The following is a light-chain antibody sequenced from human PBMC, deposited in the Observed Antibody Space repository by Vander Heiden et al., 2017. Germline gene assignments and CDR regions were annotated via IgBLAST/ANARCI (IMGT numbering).Light chain of an antibody. J-gene: IGKJ4*01. Sequence: DIELTQSPATLSASVGDRVTISCRASQSVSSRFAWHQQTAGKAPKLMFCDACSSESGVASRLSGSASGTYFPLTISLLHPDDFATYCCQYDNTYPHTFGRGTKLEIK. CDR3: QYDNTYPHT. CDR1: QSVSSR. V-gene: IGKV1-5*01. CDR2: DAC.